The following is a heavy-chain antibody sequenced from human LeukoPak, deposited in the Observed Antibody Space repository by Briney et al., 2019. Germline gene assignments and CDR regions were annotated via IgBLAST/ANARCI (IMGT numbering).Heavy chain of an antibody. CDR1: GGSISSSSYY. V-gene: IGHV4-30-2*01. J-gene: IGHJ4*02. D-gene: IGHD1-26*01. CDR3: AREGIVGATVNRNFDY. CDR2: IYHSGST. Sequence: SETLSLTCTVSGGSISSSSYYWSWIRQPPGKGLEWIGYIYHSGSTYYNPSLKSRVTISVDRSKNQFSLKLSSVTAADTAVYYCAREGIVGATVNRNFDYWGQGTLVTVSS.